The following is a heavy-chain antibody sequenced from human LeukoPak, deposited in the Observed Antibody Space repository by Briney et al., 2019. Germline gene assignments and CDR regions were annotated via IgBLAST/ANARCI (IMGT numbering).Heavy chain of an antibody. CDR1: GLSVSSKY. Sequence: GGSLRLSCAASGLSVSSKYMSWVRQAPGKGREWVSGIFSGDSAYHADSVKRRFTISRDNYKNPLYLQMHRLRPEDTAVYFCASLMTTTHYYYMDVWGKGTTVTVSS. CDR3: ASLMTTTHYYYMDV. V-gene: IGHV3-53*01. J-gene: IGHJ6*03. D-gene: IGHD1-1*01. CDR2: IFSGDSA.